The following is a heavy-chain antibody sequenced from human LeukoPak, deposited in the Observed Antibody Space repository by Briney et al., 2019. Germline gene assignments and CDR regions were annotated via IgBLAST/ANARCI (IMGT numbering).Heavy chain of an antibody. J-gene: IGHJ4*02. Sequence: SETLSLTCAVYGGSFSGYYWSWIRQPPGKGLEWIGEINHSGSTNYNPSLKSRVTISVATSENQFSLKLSSVTAADTAVYYCARAQLWLKRAFDYWGQGTLVTVSS. CDR1: GGSFSGYY. CDR2: INHSGST. V-gene: IGHV4-34*01. D-gene: IGHD5-18*01. CDR3: ARAQLWLKRAFDY.